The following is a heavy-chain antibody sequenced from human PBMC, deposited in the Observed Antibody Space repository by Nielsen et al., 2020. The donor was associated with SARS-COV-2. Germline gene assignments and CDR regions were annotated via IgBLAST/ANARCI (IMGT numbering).Heavy chain of an antibody. Sequence: SETLSLTCTVSGGSISSYYWSWIRQPPGKGLEWIGYIYYSGSTYYNPSLKSRVTISVDTSKNQFSLKLSSVTAADTAVYYCARDRGGGNLDYWGQGTLVTVPS. J-gene: IGHJ4*02. CDR2: IYYSGST. D-gene: IGHD4-23*01. CDR3: ARDRGGGNLDY. V-gene: IGHV4-59*12. CDR1: GGSISSYY.